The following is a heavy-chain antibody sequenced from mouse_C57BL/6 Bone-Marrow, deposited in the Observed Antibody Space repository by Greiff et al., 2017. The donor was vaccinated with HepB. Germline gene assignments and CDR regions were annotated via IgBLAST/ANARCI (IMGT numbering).Heavy chain of an antibody. CDR3: AIVYYYGSSYVGYFDV. J-gene: IGHJ1*03. Sequence: EVQLQQSVAELVRPGASVKLSCTASGFNIKNTYMHWVKQRPEQGLEWIGRIDPANGNTKYAPKFQGKATITADTSSNTAYLQLSSLTSEDTAIYYCAIVYYYGSSYVGYFDVWGTGTTVTVSS. D-gene: IGHD1-1*01. V-gene: IGHV14-3*01. CDR1: GFNIKNTY. CDR2: IDPANGNT.